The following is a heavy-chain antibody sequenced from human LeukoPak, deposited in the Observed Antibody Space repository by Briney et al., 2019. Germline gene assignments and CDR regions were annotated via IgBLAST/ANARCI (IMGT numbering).Heavy chain of an antibody. V-gene: IGHV4-4*07. CDR1: GGSIRRYY. CDR2: MYTSGSN. D-gene: IGHD3-10*01. Sequence: SETLSVTCTGCGGSIRRYYWSWIRPPAGKGLEWIERMYTSGSNYYNPPLKSRVTMPVHPSKNQVSVMPTSVPAADTTGYYCARDRGIAMVRGAASPLFDYWGQGTLVTVSS. CDR3: ARDRGIAMVRGAASPLFDY. J-gene: IGHJ4*02.